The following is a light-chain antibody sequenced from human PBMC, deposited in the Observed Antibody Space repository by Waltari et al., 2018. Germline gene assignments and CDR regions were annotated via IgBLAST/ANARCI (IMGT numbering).Light chain of an antibody. J-gene: IGKJ4*01. Sequence: EIVLTQSPATLSLSPGERATLSCRPSQSVRSFLSWYQQKPGQAPRLLIHDASNRATGIPVRFSGSGSGTDFTLTISRLEPEDFAVYYCQQRINWPLTFGGGTKVEIK. CDR3: QQRINWPLT. CDR1: QSVRSF. V-gene: IGKV3-11*01. CDR2: DAS.